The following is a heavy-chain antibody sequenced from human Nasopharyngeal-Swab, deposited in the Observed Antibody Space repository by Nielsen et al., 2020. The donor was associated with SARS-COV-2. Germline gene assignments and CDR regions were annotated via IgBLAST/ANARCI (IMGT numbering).Heavy chain of an antibody. D-gene: IGHD6-19*01. CDR1: GGTFSSYA. V-gene: IGHV1-69*13. J-gene: IGHJ6*02. CDR3: ARESKKVAGLPNYYYYGRDV. Sequence: SVKVSCKASGGTFSSYAISWVRQSPGQWLEWMGGIIPIFGTANYAQKFQGRVTITADESTSTAYMELSSLRSEDTAVYYCARESKKVAGLPNYYYYGRDVWGQGTTVTVSS. CDR2: IIPIFGTA.